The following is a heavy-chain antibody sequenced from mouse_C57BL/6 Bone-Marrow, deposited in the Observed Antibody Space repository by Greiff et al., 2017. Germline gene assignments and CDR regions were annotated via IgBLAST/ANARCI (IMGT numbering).Heavy chain of an antibody. J-gene: IGHJ2*01. Sequence: QVQLKQSGAELARPGASVKLSCKASGYTFTSYGISWVKQRTGQGLEWIGEIYPRSGNTYYNEKFKGKATLTADKSSSTAYMELRSLTSEDSAVYFCARSEYYCGTLYFDYWGQGTTLTVSS. CDR1: GYTFTSYG. CDR2: IYPRSGNT. CDR3: ARSEYYCGTLYFDY. V-gene: IGHV1-81*01. D-gene: IGHD1-1*01.